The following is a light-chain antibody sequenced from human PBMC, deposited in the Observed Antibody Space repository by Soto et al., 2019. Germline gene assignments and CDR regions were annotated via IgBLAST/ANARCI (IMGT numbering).Light chain of an antibody. V-gene: IGKV1-9*01. Sequence: IQLTQSPSSLSASVGDSVTITCRASQGITSYLAWYQQKPGKAPNLLIYGASTLQSGVPSRFSGSGSGTDFTLTISSLQPEDVASYYCQKYNSAPWTFGQGTKVDIK. CDR2: GAS. CDR1: QGITSY. CDR3: QKYNSAPWT. J-gene: IGKJ1*01.